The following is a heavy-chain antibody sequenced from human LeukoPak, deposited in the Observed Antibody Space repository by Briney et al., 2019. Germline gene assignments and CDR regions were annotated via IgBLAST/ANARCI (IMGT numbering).Heavy chain of an antibody. Sequence: ASVKVSCKASGYTFTSNYMHWVRQAPGQGLEWMGIINPSGGSTSYAQKFQGRVTMTRDTSTSTVYMELSSLRFEDTAVYYCARNYGHDAFDIWGQGTMVTVPS. J-gene: IGHJ3*02. CDR1: GYTFTSNY. CDR3: ARNYGHDAFDI. V-gene: IGHV1-46*01. CDR2: INPSGGST. D-gene: IGHD1-7*01.